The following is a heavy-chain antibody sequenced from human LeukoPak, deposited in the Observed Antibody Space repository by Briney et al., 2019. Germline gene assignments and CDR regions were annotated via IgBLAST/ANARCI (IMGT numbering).Heavy chain of an antibody. CDR2: IWYDGSNK. Sequence: GGSLRLSCAASGFTFSGYGMHWVRQAPGKGLEWVAVIWYDGSNKYYADSVKGRFTISRDNSKNTLYLQMNSLRAEDTAVYYCARVSVVVENFYGMDVWGQGTTVTVSS. CDR3: ARVSVVVENFYGMDV. J-gene: IGHJ6*02. D-gene: IGHD2-15*01. CDR1: GFTFSGYG. V-gene: IGHV3-33*01.